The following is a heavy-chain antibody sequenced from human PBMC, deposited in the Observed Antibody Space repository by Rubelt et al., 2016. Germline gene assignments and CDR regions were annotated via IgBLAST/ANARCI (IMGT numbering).Heavy chain of an antibody. CDR1: GGSISSSSYY. D-gene: IGHD3-22*01. CDR3: ARDPSDSRNNWFDP. CDR2: IYYSGST. J-gene: IGHJ5*02. V-gene: IGHV4-39*07. Sequence: QLQLQESGPGLVKPSETLSLTCTVSGGSISSSSYYWGWIRQPPGKGLEWIGSIYYSGSTYYNPSLRGRVTRSVDKSKSQLSLKRSSVTASDTAVYYCARDPSDSRNNWFDPWGQGTLVTVAS.